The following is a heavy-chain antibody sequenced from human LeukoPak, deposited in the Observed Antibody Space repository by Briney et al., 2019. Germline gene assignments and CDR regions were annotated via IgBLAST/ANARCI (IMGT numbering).Heavy chain of an antibody. CDR3: ARHAKAYGSSCDY. D-gene: IGHD6-13*01. CDR2: IDPSDSYT. J-gene: IGHJ4*02. V-gene: IGHV5-10-1*01. Sequence: GESLQSSSKGSGYSFTTYWISWVRRMPGKGLEWMGRIDPSDSYTNYSPSFQGHVTISADKSFSTAYLQWTSLKASDTAMYYCARHAKAYGSSCDYWGQGTLVTVSS. CDR1: GYSFTTYW.